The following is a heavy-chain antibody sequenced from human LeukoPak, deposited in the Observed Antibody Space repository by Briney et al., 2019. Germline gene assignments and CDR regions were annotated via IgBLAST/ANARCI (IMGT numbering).Heavy chain of an antibody. V-gene: IGHV4-34*01. D-gene: IGHD3-10*01. CDR1: GGSLRGSY. CDR2: SNDSGST. CDR3: ARVRVWFGHNWIDP. J-gene: IGHJ5*02. Sequence: ASETLSLTCVVNGGSLRGSYWSWIRHPPGKGLEGIGESNDSGSTKYNSSLKSRVTISVDTSKKQFSLTLSSVTAADTAVYYCARVRVWFGHNWIDPWGRGTLVTVSS.